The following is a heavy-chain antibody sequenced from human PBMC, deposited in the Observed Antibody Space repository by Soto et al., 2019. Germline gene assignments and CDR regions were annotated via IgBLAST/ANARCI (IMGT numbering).Heavy chain of an antibody. CDR1: GFTFSSYA. V-gene: IGHV3-23*01. J-gene: IGHJ3*02. CDR2: ISGSGGST. CDR3: AKNMRTYDYDSRGPEAFDI. D-gene: IGHD3-22*01. Sequence: PGGSLRLSCAASGFTFSSYAMSWVRQAPGKGLEWVSAISGSGGSTYYADSVKGRFTISRDNSKNTLYLQMNSLRAEDTAVYYCAKNMRTYDYDSRGPEAFDIWGQGTMVAVS.